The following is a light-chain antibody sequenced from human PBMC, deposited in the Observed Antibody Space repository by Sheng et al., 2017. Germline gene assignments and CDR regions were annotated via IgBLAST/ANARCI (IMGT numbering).Light chain of an antibody. CDR3: HQYYVFMYS. Sequence: IQMTQSPSTLSASVGDRVTITCRASQGISSYLAWYQQKPGKAPKLLISKSSNLQSGVPSRFSGSGFGTEFTLTIRSLQPDDVATYFCHQYYVFMYSFGQGTKLEIK. CDR1: QGISSY. CDR2: KSS. J-gene: IGKJ2*01. V-gene: IGKV1-5*03.